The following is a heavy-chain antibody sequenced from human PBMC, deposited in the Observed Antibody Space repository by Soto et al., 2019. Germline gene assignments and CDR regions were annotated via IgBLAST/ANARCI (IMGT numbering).Heavy chain of an antibody. V-gene: IGHV3-23*01. CDR1: GFTFSNYA. J-gene: IGHJ4*02. CDR3: AKERLGRGADY. CDR2: ISGGGGNT. Sequence: EVQLLESGGGLVQPGGSLRLSCAASGFTFSNYAMSWVRQTPGKGLEWVSTISGGGGNTYYPDSVKGRFTISRDNSKATVYLQMTSLRADDTAIYYCAKERLGRGADYWGQGALVTVTS.